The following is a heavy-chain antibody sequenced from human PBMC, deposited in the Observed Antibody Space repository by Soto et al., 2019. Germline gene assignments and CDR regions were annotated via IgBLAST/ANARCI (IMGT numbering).Heavy chain of an antibody. J-gene: IGHJ4*02. D-gene: IGHD5-18*01. CDR3: ARSGYSYGPNPLLY. CDR1: GGSISSGDYY. V-gene: IGHV4-30-4*01. Sequence: PSETLSLTCTVSGGSISSGDYYWSWIRQPPGKGLEWIGYIYYSGSTYYNPSLKSRVTISVDTSKNQFSLKLSSVTAADTAVYYCARSGYSYGPNPLLYWGQGTXVTVSS. CDR2: IYYSGST.